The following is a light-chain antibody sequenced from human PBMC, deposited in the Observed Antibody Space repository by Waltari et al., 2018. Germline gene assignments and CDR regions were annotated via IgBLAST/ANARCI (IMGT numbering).Light chain of an antibody. J-gene: IGKJ1*01. V-gene: IGKV4-1*01. Sequence: DVVIPQSPDSLTVSLAGSAAINYRSSQSLLYTSNNKHYLACYQQKPGQPPKILIYWASIRESGVPDRFSGSGSGTDFTLTISGLQAEDVASYCCLQYLHTPRTFGQGTKVEIK. CDR3: LQYLHTPRT. CDR2: WAS. CDR1: QSLLYTSNNKHY.